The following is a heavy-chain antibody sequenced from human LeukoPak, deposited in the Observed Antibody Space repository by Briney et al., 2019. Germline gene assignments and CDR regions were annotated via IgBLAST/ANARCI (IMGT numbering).Heavy chain of an antibody. Sequence: PSETLSLTCTVSGYSISSGYYWGWIRQPPGRGLEWIAGIYYRGSTHYNPSLASLKSRVTISGDTSKNQFSLKLSSVTAADTAVYYCARNSVYYYGSGSYYIPAPFDYWGQGTLVTVSS. J-gene: IGHJ4*02. D-gene: IGHD3-10*01. V-gene: IGHV4-38-2*02. CDR2: IYYRGST. CDR3: ARNSVYYYGSGSYYIPAPFDY. CDR1: GYSISSGYY.